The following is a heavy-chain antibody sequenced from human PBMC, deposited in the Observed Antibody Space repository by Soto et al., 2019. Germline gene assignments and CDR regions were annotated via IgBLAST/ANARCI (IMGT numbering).Heavy chain of an antibody. CDR3: AVQEGSGYDWGGY. J-gene: IGHJ4*02. D-gene: IGHD5-12*01. Sequence: LCGGSISSGGYYWSWIRQHPGKGLEWIGYIYYSGSTYYNPSLKSRVTISVDTSKNQFSLKLSSVTAADTAVYYCAVQEGSGYDWGGYWGQGTLVTVSS. CDR1: GGSISSGGYY. CDR2: IYYSGST. V-gene: IGHV4-31*02.